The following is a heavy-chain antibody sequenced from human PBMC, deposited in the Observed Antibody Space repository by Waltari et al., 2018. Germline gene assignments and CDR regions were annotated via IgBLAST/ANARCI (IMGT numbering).Heavy chain of an antibody. Sequence: QVQLQQWGAGLLKPSETLSLTCAVYGGSFSGYYWSWLRQPPGKGLEWIGEINQSVSTTYNASLKMRVTISVDTSKNQFSLKLSSVTAADTAVYYCARRVSYYYYMDVWGKGTTVTVSS. J-gene: IGHJ6*03. CDR1: GGSFSGYY. CDR3: ARRVSYYYYMDV. CDR2: INQSVST. D-gene: IGHD6-13*01. V-gene: IGHV4-34*01.